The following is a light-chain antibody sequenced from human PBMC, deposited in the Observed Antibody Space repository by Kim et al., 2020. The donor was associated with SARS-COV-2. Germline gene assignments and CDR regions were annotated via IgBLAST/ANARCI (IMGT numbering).Light chain of an antibody. CDR2: DVS. CDR3: CSYAGSYTWV. Sequence: GQSVTISCTGTSSDVGGYNYDSWYQQHPGKAPKLMIYDVSKRPSGVPDRFAGSKSGNTASLTISGLQAEDEADYYCCSYAGSYTWVFGGGTQLTVL. CDR1: SSDVGGYNY. J-gene: IGLJ3*02. V-gene: IGLV2-11*01.